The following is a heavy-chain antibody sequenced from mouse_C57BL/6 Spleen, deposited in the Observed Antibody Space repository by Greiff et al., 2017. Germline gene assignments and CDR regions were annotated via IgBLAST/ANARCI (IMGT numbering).Heavy chain of an antibody. CDR1: GYSFTGYY. CDR3: ARGSSGYAMAY. J-gene: IGHJ4*01. CDR2: INPSTGGT. V-gene: IGHV1-42*01. Sequence: VQLQQSGPELVKPGASVKISCKASGYSFTGYYMNWVKQSPEKSLEWIGEINPSTGGTTYNQKFKAKATLTVDKSSSTAYMQLKSLTSEDSAVYYCARGSSGYAMAYWGQGTSVTVSS. D-gene: IGHD3-2*02.